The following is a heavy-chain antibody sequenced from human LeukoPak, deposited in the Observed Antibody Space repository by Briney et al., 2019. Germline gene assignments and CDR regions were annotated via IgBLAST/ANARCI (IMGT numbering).Heavy chain of an antibody. CDR1: GGSIWSYY. CDR3: ARGGPTADSTGWLFEY. J-gene: IGHJ4*02. CDR2: IYYSGST. Sequence: PSETLSLTCTVSGGSIWSYYWSWIRQPPGKGLEWIGYIYYSGSTSYDPSLKSRVTTSVDTSKNQFSLKLSSVTAADTAVYYCARGGPTADSTGWLFEYWGQGTLVTVSS. D-gene: IGHD6-19*01. V-gene: IGHV4-59*01.